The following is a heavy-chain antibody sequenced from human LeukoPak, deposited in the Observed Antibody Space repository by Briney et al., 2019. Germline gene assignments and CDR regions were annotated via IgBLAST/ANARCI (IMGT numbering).Heavy chain of an antibody. CDR3: ASDYYGSGSLDY. J-gene: IGHJ4*02. CDR1: GDSISTYY. V-gene: IGHV4-59*08. CDR2: IYYSGST. D-gene: IGHD3-10*01. Sequence: PSETLSLTCTVSGDSISTYYWSWIRQPPGKELEWIGYIYYSGSTNYNPSLKSRVTISVDTSKNQFSLKLSSVTAADTAVYYCASDYYGSGSLDYWGQGTLVTVSS.